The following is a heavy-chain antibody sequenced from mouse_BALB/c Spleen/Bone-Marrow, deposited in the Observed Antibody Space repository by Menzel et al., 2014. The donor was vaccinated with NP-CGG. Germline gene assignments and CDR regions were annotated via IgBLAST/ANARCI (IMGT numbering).Heavy chain of an antibody. Sequence: EVQLQQSGAELVKPGASVKLSCTASGFNIKDTYIHWVKQRPEQGLEWIGRIDPANGNTKYDPKFQGKATITADTSSNTAYPQLSSLTSEDTAVYYCAEITTAAYYVMDYWGQGTSVTVSS. J-gene: IGHJ4*01. CDR2: IDPANGNT. V-gene: IGHV14-3*02. CDR3: AEITTAAYYVMDY. D-gene: IGHD1-2*01. CDR1: GFNIKDTY.